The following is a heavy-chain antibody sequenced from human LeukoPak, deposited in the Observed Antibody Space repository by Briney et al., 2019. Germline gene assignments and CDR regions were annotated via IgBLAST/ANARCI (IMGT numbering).Heavy chain of an antibody. CDR3: ARDDGGNLNDAFDI. Sequence: GGSLRLSCAASGFTFSSSEMNWVRQAPGKGLEWVSSMTGRKSYIFYADSVKGRFTISRDNAENSVYLQMNNLGAEDTAIYYCARDDGGNLNDAFDIWGPGTMVTVSS. V-gene: IGHV3-21*01. D-gene: IGHD4-23*01. CDR1: GFTFSSSE. J-gene: IGHJ3*02. CDR2: MTGRKSYI.